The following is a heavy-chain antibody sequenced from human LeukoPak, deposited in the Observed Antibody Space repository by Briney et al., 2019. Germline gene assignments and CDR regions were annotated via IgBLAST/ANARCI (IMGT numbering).Heavy chain of an antibody. CDR2: ISYDGNNK. V-gene: IGHV3-30-3*01. J-gene: IGHJ4*02. D-gene: IGHD3-22*01. CDR1: GFTFSSYA. CDR3: ARDHGSGYDPLYEY. Sequence: GGSLRLSCAASGFTFSSYAMHWVRQAPGKGLEWVAAISYDGNNKYHADSVKGRFTISRDNSKNTLYLQMNSLRTEDTAVYYCARDHGSGYDPLYEYWGQGTLVTVSS.